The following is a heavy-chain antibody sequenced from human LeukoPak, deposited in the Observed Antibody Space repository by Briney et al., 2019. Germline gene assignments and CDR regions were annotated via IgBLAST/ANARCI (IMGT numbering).Heavy chain of an antibody. J-gene: IGHJ5*02. CDR2: INGAGDNT. V-gene: IGHV3-23*01. CDR1: GFTFNNYA. Sequence: GGSLRLSCAASGFTFNNYALSWVRQAPGKGLAWVSTINGAGDNTYYADSVQGRFTISRDNSKNILHLQISSLRAEDTALYYCAKAEDRSSAWNHWGHGTLVTVT. D-gene: IGHD6-25*01. CDR3: AKAEDRSSAWNH.